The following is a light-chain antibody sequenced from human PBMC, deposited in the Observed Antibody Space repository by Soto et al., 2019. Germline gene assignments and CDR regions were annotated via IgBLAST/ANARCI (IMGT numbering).Light chain of an antibody. CDR1: SSNIGGNS. CDR2: TSD. CDR3: ASWDDSLSGYV. J-gene: IGLJ1*01. V-gene: IGLV1-44*01. Sequence: QSVLTQPPSVSAAPGQRVTISCSGSSSNIGGNSVSWYQQLPGTAPKLLIYTSDQRPSGVPDRFSGSQPGTSASLAISGLQSEDEADYYCASWDDSLSGYVFGTGTKVTVL.